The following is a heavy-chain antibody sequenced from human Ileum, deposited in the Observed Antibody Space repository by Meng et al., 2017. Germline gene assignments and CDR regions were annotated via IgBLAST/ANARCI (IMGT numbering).Heavy chain of an antibody. J-gene: IGHJ4*02. Sequence: EVQLVESGGGLVQPGGSLKLSCAASGFTFSDSAIHWVRQASGKGLEWVGRIRTKTDNYATAYGASLTGRFTISRDDSKNTAYLQMNSLRAEDTAVYYCAKPYYFDSSGYPPDYWGQGTLVTVSS. CDR2: IRTKTDNYAT. D-gene: IGHD3-22*01. CDR3: AKPYYFDSSGYPPDY. CDR1: GFTFSDSA. V-gene: IGHV3-73*01.